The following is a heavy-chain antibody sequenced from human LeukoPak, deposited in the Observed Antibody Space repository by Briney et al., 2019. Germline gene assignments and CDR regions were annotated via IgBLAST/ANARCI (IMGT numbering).Heavy chain of an antibody. J-gene: IGHJ4*02. V-gene: IGHV4-34*01. Sequence: SETLSLTCAVYGGSFSGYYWSWIRQPPGKGLEWIGEINHSGSTNYNPFLKSRVTISVDTSKNQFSLKLSSVTAADTAVYYCARGRWGYYYGSGRKGYYFDYWGQGTLVTVSS. CDR2: INHSGST. D-gene: IGHD3-10*01. CDR3: ARGRWGYYYGSGRKGYYFDY. CDR1: GGSFSGYY.